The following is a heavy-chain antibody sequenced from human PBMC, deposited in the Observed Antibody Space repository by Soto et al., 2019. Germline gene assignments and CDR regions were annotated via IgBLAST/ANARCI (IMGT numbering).Heavy chain of an antibody. CDR1: GYTFTGYY. D-gene: IGHD3-3*01. Sequence: QVQLVQSGAEVKKPGASVKVSCKASGYTFTGYYMHWVRQAPGQGLEWMGWINPNSGGTNYAQKFQGRVTMNRDKSISTAYMELSRLRSDDTAVYYCATRGEWLEWLLDHEIGGMDVWGQGTTVTVSS. CDR2: INPNSGGT. CDR3: ATRGEWLEWLLDHEIGGMDV. J-gene: IGHJ6*02. V-gene: IGHV1-2*02.